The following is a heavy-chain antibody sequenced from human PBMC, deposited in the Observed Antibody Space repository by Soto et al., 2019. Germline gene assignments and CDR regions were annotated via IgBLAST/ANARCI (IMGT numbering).Heavy chain of an antibody. D-gene: IGHD5-12*01. CDR2: ISYDGSEK. J-gene: IGHJ5*02. V-gene: IGHV3-30*18. CDR1: GLSFRSYG. CDR3: AKSNGMATITGSGS. Sequence: QEQLVESGGGVVQPGKSLRLSCAASGLSFRSYGMHWVRQAPGKGLEWVAVISYDGSEKFYADSVKGRFTVSRDNSKDTAFLQIDNLRADDTAVYYCAKSNGMATITGSGSWGQGTLVIVSS.